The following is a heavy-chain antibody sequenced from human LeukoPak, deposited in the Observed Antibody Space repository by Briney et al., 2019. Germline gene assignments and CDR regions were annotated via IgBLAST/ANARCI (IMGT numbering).Heavy chain of an antibody. CDR1: GFTFSNYW. D-gene: IGHD3-22*01. CDR2: INEDGSEI. Sequence: GGCLRLSCAASGFTFSNYWMIWLRQAPGKGLEWLANINEDGSEIYYVHSVKGRFTISRDNGKNSLYLQINSLRADDTAVYYCARDQGSMIVVRTTSWYFDLWGRGTLVTVSS. V-gene: IGHV3-7*01. CDR3: ARDQGSMIVVRTTSWYFDL. J-gene: IGHJ2*01.